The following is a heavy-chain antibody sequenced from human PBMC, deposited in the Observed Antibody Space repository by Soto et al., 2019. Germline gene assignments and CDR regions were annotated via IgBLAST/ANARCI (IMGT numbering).Heavy chain of an antibody. D-gene: IGHD6-19*01. CDR1: GFIFSNFG. J-gene: IGHJ6*02. CDR3: ARDDIPGIAVATYRMDV. V-gene: IGHV3-33*01. CDR2: IWYDGSNE. Sequence: GGSLRLSCAASGFIFSNFGMHWVRQAPGRGLEWVAVIWYDGSNEYYADSVKGRFTISKDNSKNTLYLQMNSLRAEDTAVYYCARDDIPGIAVATYRMDVWGQGTTVTVSS.